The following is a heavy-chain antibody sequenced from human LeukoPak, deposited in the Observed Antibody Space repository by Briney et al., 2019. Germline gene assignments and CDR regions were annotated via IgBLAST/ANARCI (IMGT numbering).Heavy chain of an antibody. J-gene: IGHJ4*02. CDR2: IYTSGRT. Sequence: SETLSLTCTVSGGSISNSFWSWIRQPAGKGLEWLGRIYTSGRTNYNPSLKSRVTMSLDTSKQQISLKLTSVTAADTAVYYCARAPAGRGGTCAFDYWGQGALVTVSS. CDR3: ARAPAGRGGTCAFDY. CDR1: GGSISNSF. V-gene: IGHV4-4*07. D-gene: IGHD2-15*01.